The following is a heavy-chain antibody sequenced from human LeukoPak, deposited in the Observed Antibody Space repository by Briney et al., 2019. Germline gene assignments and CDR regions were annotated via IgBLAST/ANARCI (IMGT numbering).Heavy chain of an antibody. J-gene: IGHJ4*02. D-gene: IGHD4-17*01. CDR2: ISAYNGNT. V-gene: IGHV1-18*04. CDR3: AASDYGDVFDY. CDR1: GYTFTSYG. Sequence: ASVKVSCKASGYTFTSYGISWVRQAPGQGLEWMGWISAYNGNTNYAQKLQGRVTMTTDTSTSTAYMELRILRSDDTAVYYCAASDYGDVFDYWGQGTLVTVSS.